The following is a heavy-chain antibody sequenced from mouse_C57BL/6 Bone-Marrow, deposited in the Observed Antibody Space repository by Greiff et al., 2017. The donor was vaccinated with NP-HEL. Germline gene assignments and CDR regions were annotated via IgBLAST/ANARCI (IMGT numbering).Heavy chain of an antibody. CDR1: GFNITDDY. CDR2: IDPENGDT. Sequence: EVQLQQSGAELVRPGASVKLSCTASGFNITDDYMHWVKQRPEQGLEWIGWIDPENGDTEYASKFQGKATITADTSSNTAYLQLSSLPSEDTAGYYCTTPDYYGSSYGPYAMDYWGQGTSVTVSS. V-gene: IGHV14-4*01. D-gene: IGHD1-1*01. J-gene: IGHJ4*01. CDR3: TTPDYYGSSYGPYAMDY.